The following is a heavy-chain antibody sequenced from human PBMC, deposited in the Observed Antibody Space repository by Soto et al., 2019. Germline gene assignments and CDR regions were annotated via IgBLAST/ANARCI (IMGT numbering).Heavy chain of an antibody. Sequence: EVQLVESGGGLVKPGGSLRLSCTASGFSISSAWMNWVRQAPGKGLEWVGRIKTKTQGETTDYPAPVKGSFTISRDDSKNTSYPQMNSLKMEDTAVYYCTTGRAEGYWGQGTLVTVSS. CDR3: TTGRAEGY. CDR2: IKTKTQGETT. J-gene: IGHJ4*02. V-gene: IGHV3-15*07. CDR1: GFSISSAW.